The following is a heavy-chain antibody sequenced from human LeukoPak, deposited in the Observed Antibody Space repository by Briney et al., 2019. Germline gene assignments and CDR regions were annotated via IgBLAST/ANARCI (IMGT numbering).Heavy chain of an antibody. J-gene: IGHJ5*02. CDR2: IIPIFGTA. Sequence: SVKVSCKASGGTFSSYAISWVRQAPGQGLEWMGGIIPIFGTANYAQKFQGRVTITADKSTSTAYMELSSLRSEDTAVYYCAREDYDILTGSNWFDPWGQGTLVTVSS. V-gene: IGHV1-69*06. CDR1: GGTFSSYA. CDR3: AREDYDILTGSNWFDP. D-gene: IGHD3-9*01.